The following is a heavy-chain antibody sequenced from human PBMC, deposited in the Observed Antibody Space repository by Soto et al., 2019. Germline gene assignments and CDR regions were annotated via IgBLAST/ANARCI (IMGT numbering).Heavy chain of an antibody. V-gene: IGHV3-48*01. CDR2: ISSSSTTK. Sequence: GSLRLSCAASGFTFNSYSMNWVRQAPGKGLEWVSYISSSSTTKYYTDSVKGRFTISRDNAKNSLYLQMNSLRAEDTAVYYCAKELHTSSGWSQVIYWGQGTLVTVSS. J-gene: IGHJ4*02. D-gene: IGHD6-19*01. CDR3: AKELHTSSGWSQVIY. CDR1: GFTFNSYS.